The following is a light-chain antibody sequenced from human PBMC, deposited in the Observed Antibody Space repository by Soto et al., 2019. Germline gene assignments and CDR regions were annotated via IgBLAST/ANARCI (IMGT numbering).Light chain of an antibody. CDR2: GSS. Sequence: EVVMTQSPATLSVSPGARATLSCRASQSVSSNLAWYQQKPGQAPRLLIYGSSTRATGFPARFSGSGSGTDFTLTISSLQSEDFAVYYCHQYNSWPLTFGGGTKVEIK. CDR1: QSVSSN. V-gene: IGKV3-15*01. CDR3: HQYNSWPLT. J-gene: IGKJ4*01.